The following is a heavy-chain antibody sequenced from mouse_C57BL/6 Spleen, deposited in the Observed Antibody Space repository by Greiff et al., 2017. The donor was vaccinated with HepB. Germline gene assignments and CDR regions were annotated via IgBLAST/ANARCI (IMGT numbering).Heavy chain of an antibody. CDR1: GYTFTSYW. D-gene: IGHD1-1*01. Sequence: VQLQQSGAELVKPGASVKLSCKASGYTFTSYWMQWVKQRPGQGLEWIGEIDPSDSYTNYNQKFKGKATLTVDTSSSTAYMQLSSLTSEDSAVYYCARWGFITTVVAHYYAMDYWGQGTSVTVSS. CDR3: ARWGFITTVVAHYYAMDY. J-gene: IGHJ4*01. V-gene: IGHV1-50*01. CDR2: IDPSDSYT.